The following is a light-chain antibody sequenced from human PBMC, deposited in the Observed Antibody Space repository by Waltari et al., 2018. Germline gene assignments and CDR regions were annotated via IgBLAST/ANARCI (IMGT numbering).Light chain of an antibody. CDR3: MQARQTPYT. CDR2: LGS. V-gene: IGKV2-28*01. CDR1: QTLLHRNGYNY. J-gene: IGKJ2*01. Sequence: IVMTQSPLSLPVTPGEPASISCRASQTLLHRNGYNYLDWYLQKPGQSPQPLISLGSTRAAGVQDRFSGGASGTEFTLRISRVEAEDVGVYYCMQARQTPYTFGQGTKLEIK.